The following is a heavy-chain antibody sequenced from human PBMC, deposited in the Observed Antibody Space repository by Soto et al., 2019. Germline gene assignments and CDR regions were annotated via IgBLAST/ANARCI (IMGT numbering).Heavy chain of an antibody. J-gene: IGHJ3*02. CDR1: GGSISSSSYY. Sequence: SETLSLTCTVSGGSISSSSYYWGWIRQPPGKGLEWIGSIYYSGSTYYNPSLKSRVTISVDTSKNQFSLKLSSVTAADTAVYYCARPLEVRYFDWLRPRPANDAFDIWGQGTMVTVSS. D-gene: IGHD3-9*01. CDR2: IYYSGST. V-gene: IGHV4-39*01. CDR3: ARPLEVRYFDWLRPRPANDAFDI.